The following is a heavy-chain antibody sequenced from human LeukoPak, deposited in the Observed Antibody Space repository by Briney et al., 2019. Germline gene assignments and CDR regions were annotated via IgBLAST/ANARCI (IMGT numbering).Heavy chain of an antibody. CDR3: ARGNARIGYFDY. J-gene: IGHJ4*02. Sequence: SETLSLTCTVSGGSISSYYWSWIRQPPGKGLEWIGYIYYSGSTNYNPSLKSRVTISIDTSKNQFYLKLSSVTAADTAVYYCARGNARIGYFDYWGQGTLVTFSS. V-gene: IGHV4-59*01. CDR2: IYYSGST. CDR1: GGSISSYY.